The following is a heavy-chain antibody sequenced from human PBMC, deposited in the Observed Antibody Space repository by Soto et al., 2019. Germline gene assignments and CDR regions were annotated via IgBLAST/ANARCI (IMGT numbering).Heavy chain of an antibody. Sequence: QVQLVQSGVEVKKPGASVTVTCTASGYTFSSYGFSWVRQAPGQGLEWLGWVNAYNANTNYAQKLQGRVTMTADTSTGTSKMELRNLRSDDTAVYYCASLYCTNSRCYALDYWGQGTLVTVSS. CDR2: VNAYNANT. D-gene: IGHD2-2*01. CDR1: GYTFSSYG. J-gene: IGHJ4*02. CDR3: ASLYCTNSRCYALDY. V-gene: IGHV1-18*01.